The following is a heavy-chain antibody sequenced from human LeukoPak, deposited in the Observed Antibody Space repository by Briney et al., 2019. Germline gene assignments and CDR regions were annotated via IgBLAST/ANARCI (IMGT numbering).Heavy chain of an antibody. CDR3: ARTYYYDSSGLPGY. CDR1: XXXXXSXX. Sequence: LXXSCAAXXXXXXSXXMHWXRXAXGXXLXXVXNIKQDGSEKYYVDSVKGRFTISRDNAKNSLYLQMNSLRAEDTAVYYCARTYYYDSSGLPGYWGQGTLVTVSS. J-gene: IGHJ4*02. CDR2: IKQDGSEK. V-gene: IGHV3-7*03. D-gene: IGHD3-22*01.